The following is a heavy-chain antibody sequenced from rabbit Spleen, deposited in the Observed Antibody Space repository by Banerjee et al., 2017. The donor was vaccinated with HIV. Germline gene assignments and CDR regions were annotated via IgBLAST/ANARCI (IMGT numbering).Heavy chain of an antibody. CDR3: ARNYVNTFDP. CDR2: VNVGSGGST. J-gene: IGHJ2*01. Sequence: QSLEESGGGLVKPGASLTLTCKASGFSFSGAYYIFWVRQAPGKGLEWVACVNVGSGGSTYYASWAKGRFTISKTSSTTVTLQMTGLTAADTVTYFCARNYVNTFDPWGQGTLVTVS. D-gene: IGHD1-1*01. V-gene: IGHV1S40*01. CDR1: GFSFSGAYY.